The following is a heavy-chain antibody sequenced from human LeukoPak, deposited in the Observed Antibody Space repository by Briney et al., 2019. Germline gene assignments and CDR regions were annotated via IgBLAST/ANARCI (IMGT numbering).Heavy chain of an antibody. J-gene: IGHJ3*02. CDR2: IYYSGST. CDR3: ARAPPQWLVQGAFDI. D-gene: IGHD6-19*01. Sequence: SETLSPTCTVSGGSISSSSYYWGWIRQPPGKGLEWIGSIYYSGSTYYNPSLKSRVTISVDTSKNQFSLKLSSVTAADTAVYYCARAPPQWLVQGAFDIWGQGTMVTVSS. V-gene: IGHV4-39*07. CDR1: GGSISSSSYY.